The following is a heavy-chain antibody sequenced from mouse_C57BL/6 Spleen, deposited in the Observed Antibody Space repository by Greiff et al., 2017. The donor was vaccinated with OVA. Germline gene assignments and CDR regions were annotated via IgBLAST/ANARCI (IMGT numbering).Heavy chain of an antibody. J-gene: IGHJ2*01. CDR1: GYSFTGYY. Sequence: EVKVVESGPELVKPGASVKISCKASGYSFTGYYMNWVKQSPEKSLEWIGEINPSTGGTTYNQKFKAKATLTVDKSSSTAYMQLKSLTSEDSAVYYCARGIYYFDYWGQGTTLTVSS. CDR3: ARGIYYFDY. CDR2: INPSTGGT. V-gene: IGHV1-42*01.